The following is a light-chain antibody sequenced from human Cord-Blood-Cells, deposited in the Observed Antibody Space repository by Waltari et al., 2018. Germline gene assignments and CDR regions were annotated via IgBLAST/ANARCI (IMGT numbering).Light chain of an antibody. CDR2: LNSDGRH. CDR3: QTWGTGIVV. V-gene: IGLV4-69*01. Sequence: LVLTQSPSASASLGASVKLPCPLSSAHSSYAIAWHQQQSEKGPRYLMKLNSDGRHSKGDGIPDRFSGSSSGAERYLTISSLQSEDEADYYCQTWGTGIVVFGGGTKLTVL. CDR1: SAHSSYA. J-gene: IGLJ2*01.